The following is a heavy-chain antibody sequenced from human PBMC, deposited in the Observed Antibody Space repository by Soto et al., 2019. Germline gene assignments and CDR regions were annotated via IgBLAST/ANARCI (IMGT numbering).Heavy chain of an antibody. CDR2: INHSGST. V-gene: IGHV4-34*01. CDR3: ARERGSSSGWYGDKNYGMDV. D-gene: IGHD6-19*01. J-gene: IGHJ6*02. CDR1: GGSFSGYY. Sequence: SETLSLTCAVYGGSFSGYYWSWIRQPPGKGLEWIGEINHSGSTNYNPPLKSRVTISVDTSKNQFSLKLSSVTAADTAVYYCARERGSSSGWYGDKNYGMDVWGQGTTVTVSS.